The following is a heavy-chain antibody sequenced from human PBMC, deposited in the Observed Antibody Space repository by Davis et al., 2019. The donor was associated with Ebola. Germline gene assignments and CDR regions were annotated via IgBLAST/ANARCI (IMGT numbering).Heavy chain of an antibody. D-gene: IGHD6-19*01. CDR3: ARGWDSSGWQN. CDR1: GGSISSGVNY. J-gene: IGHJ4*02. CDR2: IYYSGST. Sequence: MPSETLSLTCTVSGGSISSGVNYWSWVRQHPGKGLEWIGYIYYSGSTYYNPSLRGRVTISVDSSKNQFSLKLDSVTAADTAVYYCARGWDSSGWQNWGQGILVTVSS. V-gene: IGHV4-31*03.